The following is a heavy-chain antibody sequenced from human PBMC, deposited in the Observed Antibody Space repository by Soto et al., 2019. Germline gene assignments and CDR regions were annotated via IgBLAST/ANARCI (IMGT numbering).Heavy chain of an antibody. CDR2: LSDSGGST. V-gene: IGHV3-23*01. CDR1: GFTFSSHA. J-gene: IGHJ4*02. D-gene: IGHD6-13*01. Sequence: EVQLLESGGGLVQPGGSLRLSCTASGFTFSSHAMTWVRQAPGKGLEWVSGLSDSGGSTYYADSVKGRFTISRDNSMNTLYLQMNTLRAEDTAVYYCAKVSSGWYAGFFDLWGQGTLVTVSS. CDR3: AKVSSGWYAGFFDL.